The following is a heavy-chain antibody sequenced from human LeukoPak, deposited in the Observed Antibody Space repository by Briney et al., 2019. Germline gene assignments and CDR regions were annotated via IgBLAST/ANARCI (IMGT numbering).Heavy chain of an antibody. D-gene: IGHD6-19*01. J-gene: IGHJ4*02. CDR3: ARNNSNGFDF. CDR1: GYSISGGYY. CDR2: ILQSVST. V-gene: IGHV4-38-2*02. Sequence: SETLSLICTVSGYSISGGYYWGWFRQPPGKGREWIWTILQSVSTYYNPSLKSRVTTSVDTSKNQFSLKLSSVTAADTAVYYCARNNSNGFDFWSQGTLVTVSS.